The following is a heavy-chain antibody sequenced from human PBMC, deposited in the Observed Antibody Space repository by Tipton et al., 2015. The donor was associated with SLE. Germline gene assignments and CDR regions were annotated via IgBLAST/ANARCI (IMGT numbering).Heavy chain of an antibody. J-gene: IGHJ4*02. V-gene: IGHV4-59*04. CDR1: GGSISSYY. CDR3: ARQSTGYFDY. Sequence: TLSLTCTVSGGSISSYYWSWIRQPPGKGLEWIGYIYYSGSTYYNPSLKSRVTISVDTSKNQFSLKLSSVTAADTAVYYCARQSTGYFDYWGQGTLVTVSS. D-gene: IGHD1-1*01. CDR2: IYYSGST.